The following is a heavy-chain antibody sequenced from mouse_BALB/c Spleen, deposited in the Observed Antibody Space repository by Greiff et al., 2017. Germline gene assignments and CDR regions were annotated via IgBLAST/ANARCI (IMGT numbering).Heavy chain of an antibody. Sequence: EVQLQESGPGLVKPSQSLSLTCTVTGYSITSDYAWNWIRQFPGNKLEWMGYISYSGSTSYNPSLKSRISITRDTSKNQFFLQLNSVTTEDTATYYCAREDGNYVGFAYWGQGTLVTVSA. J-gene: IGHJ3*01. CDR3: AREDGNYVGFAY. CDR1: GYSITSDYA. CDR2: ISYSGST. V-gene: IGHV3-2*02. D-gene: IGHD2-1*01.